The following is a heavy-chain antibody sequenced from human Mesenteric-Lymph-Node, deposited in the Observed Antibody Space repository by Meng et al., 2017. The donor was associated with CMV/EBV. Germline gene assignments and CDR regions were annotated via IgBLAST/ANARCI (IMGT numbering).Heavy chain of an antibody. CDR2: INTNTGNP. J-gene: IGHJ5*02. V-gene: IGHV7-4-1*02. CDR3: ARDNTSIAAAGPYPSGDWFDP. Sequence: TSYAMNWVRQAPGQGLEWMGWINTNTGNPTYAQGFTGRFVFSLDTSVSTAYLQISSLKAEDTAVYYCARDNTSIAAAGPYPSGDWFDPWGQGTLVTVSS. CDR1: TSYA. D-gene: IGHD6-13*01.